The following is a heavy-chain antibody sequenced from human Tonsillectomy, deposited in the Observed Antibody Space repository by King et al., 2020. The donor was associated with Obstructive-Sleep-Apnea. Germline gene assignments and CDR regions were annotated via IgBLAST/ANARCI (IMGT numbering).Heavy chain of an antibody. Sequence: VQLVESGGGLVQPGRSLRLSCAASGFTFDDYAMHWVRQAPGKGLEWVSGISWNSGSIGYADSVKGRFTISRDNAKNSLYLQMNSLRAEDTALNYCAKRSAVAGTGGYYFDYWGQGTLVTVSS. CDR2: ISWNSGSI. CDR3: AKRSAVAGTGGYYFDY. CDR1: GFTFDDYA. V-gene: IGHV3-9*01. D-gene: IGHD6-19*01. J-gene: IGHJ4*02.